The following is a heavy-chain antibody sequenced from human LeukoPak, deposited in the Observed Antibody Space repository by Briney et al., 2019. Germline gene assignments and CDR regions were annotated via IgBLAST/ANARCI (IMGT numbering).Heavy chain of an antibody. J-gene: IGHJ6*02. V-gene: IGHV7-4-1*02. CDR2: INTNTGNP. Sequence: ASVKVSCKASGYTFTSYAMNWVRQAPGQGLEWMGWINTNTGNPTYAQGFTGRFVFSLDTSVSTAYLQISSLKAEDTAVYYCARTGGGSSGYYGDYYYYGTDVWGQGTTVTVSS. CDR1: GYTFTSYA. D-gene: IGHD3-22*01. CDR3: ARTGGGSSGYYGDYYYYGTDV.